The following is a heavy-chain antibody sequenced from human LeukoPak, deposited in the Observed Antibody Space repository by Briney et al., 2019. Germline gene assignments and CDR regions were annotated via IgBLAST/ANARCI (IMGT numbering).Heavy chain of an antibody. CDR2: ISGSGGST. Sequence: GGSLRLSCAASGFTFSSYTMSWVRQAPGKGLEWVSAISGSGGSTYYADSVKGRITISRDNSNNTLYLQLNSLRAEDTAVYYCARGRCSGGSCYRIPVYWGQGTLVTVSS. D-gene: IGHD2-15*01. CDR1: GFTFSSYT. J-gene: IGHJ4*02. CDR3: ARGRCSGGSCYRIPVY. V-gene: IGHV3-23*01.